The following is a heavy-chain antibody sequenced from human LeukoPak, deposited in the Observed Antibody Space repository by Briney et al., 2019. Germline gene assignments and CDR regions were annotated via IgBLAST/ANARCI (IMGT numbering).Heavy chain of an antibody. V-gene: IGHV3-30*02. J-gene: IGHJ4*02. CDR3: AKSPRSYCGGDCYSGAHLDY. Sequence: GGSLRLSCAASGFTFSSYGMHWVRQAPGKGLEWVAFIRYDGSNKYYADSVKGRFTISRDNSKDTLYLQMNSQRAEDTAVYYCAKSPRSYCGGDCYSGAHLDYWGQGTLVTVSS. CDR2: IRYDGSNK. CDR1: GFTFSSYG. D-gene: IGHD2-21*01.